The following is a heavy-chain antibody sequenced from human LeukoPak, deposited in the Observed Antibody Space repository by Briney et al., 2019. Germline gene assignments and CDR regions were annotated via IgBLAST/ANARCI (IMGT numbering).Heavy chain of an antibody. V-gene: IGHV3-23*01. Sequence: GGSLRLSCAASGFTFSSYAMSRVRQAPGKGLEWVSTISNSDGNTYYADSVKGRFTISRDNAKNTLNLQMNSLRAEDTAVYYCARDLGQYYDTSDNWFDPWGQGTLVTVSS. CDR1: GFTFSSYA. CDR3: ARDLGQYYDTSDNWFDP. CDR2: ISNSDGNT. D-gene: IGHD3-22*01. J-gene: IGHJ5*02.